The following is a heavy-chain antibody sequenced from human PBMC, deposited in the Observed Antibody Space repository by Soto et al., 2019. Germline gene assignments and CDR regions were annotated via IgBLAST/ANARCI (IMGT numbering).Heavy chain of an antibody. D-gene: IGHD1-26*01. V-gene: IGHV3-23*01. CDR3: AIVVREGATGSYSCFDY. CDR2: VTANGDAT. Sequence: GGSLRLSCAASGFTFSNYAITWVRQAPGKGLKWVSSVTANGDATYYADSVNGRFTIFRDNSKDTLYLEMNSLGADDTAVYFCAIVVREGATGSYSCFDYWGQGTLVTVSS. J-gene: IGHJ4*02. CDR1: GFTFSNYA.